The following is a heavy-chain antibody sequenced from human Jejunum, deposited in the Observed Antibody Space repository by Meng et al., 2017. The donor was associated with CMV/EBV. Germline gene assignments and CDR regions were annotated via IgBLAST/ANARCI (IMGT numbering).Heavy chain of an antibody. CDR2: ISDDSNSA. CDR3: AKLHKVGYCGSTDCYPDY. D-gene: IGHD2-2*03. CDR1: TFRQYA. V-gene: IGHV3-23*01. Sequence: TFRQYAMSWVRQAPGKGLEWVSDISDDSNSAYYTDSVEGRFTISRDNSRNTLYLQMNSLRSEDTAVYYCAKLHKVGYCGSTDCYPDYWGQGTLVTVSS. J-gene: IGHJ4*02.